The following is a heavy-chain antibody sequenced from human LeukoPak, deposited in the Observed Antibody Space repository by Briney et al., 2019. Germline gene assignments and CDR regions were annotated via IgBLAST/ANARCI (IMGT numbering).Heavy chain of an antibody. V-gene: IGHV3-48*01. J-gene: IGHJ5*02. CDR2: ISSNSSTI. D-gene: IGHD3-9*01. CDR1: GFTFSTSW. Sequence: GGSLRLSCAASGFTFSTSWMNWVRQAPGKGLEWTSYISSNSSTIYYADSVKGRFTISRDNSKNSLYLQMNSLRAEDTAVYYCARVVLYSDILTGQNWCDPWGQGNLVTVSS. CDR3: ARVVLYSDILTGQNWCDP.